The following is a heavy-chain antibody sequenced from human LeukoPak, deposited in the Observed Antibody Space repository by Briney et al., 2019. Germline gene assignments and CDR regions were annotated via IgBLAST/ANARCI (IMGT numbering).Heavy chain of an antibody. CDR1: GGSISTANYY. CDR3: ARIGTAP. V-gene: IGHV4-39*01. CDR2: IYYSGST. J-gene: IGHJ4*02. D-gene: IGHD2-8*02. Sequence: KSSETLSLTCTVSGGSISTANYYWGWVRQPPGKGLEWIGNIYYSGSTYYNMSLNSRVTISVDTSKNQFSLKLSSVTAADTAVYYCARIGTAPWGQGTLVTVSS.